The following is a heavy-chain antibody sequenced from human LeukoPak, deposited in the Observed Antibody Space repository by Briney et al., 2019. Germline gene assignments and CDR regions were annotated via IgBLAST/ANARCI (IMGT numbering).Heavy chain of an antibody. Sequence: QAGGSLRLSCVASGLTLSDFWFTWVRQAPGKGLEWVASINQDGSEKYYVDSVKGRFIISRDNSKNTLYLQMNSLRAEDTAVYYCARGGDTAMVTPFDYWGQGTLVTVSS. V-gene: IGHV3-7*01. D-gene: IGHD5-18*01. J-gene: IGHJ4*02. CDR1: GLTLSDFW. CDR3: ARGGDTAMVTPFDY. CDR2: INQDGSEK.